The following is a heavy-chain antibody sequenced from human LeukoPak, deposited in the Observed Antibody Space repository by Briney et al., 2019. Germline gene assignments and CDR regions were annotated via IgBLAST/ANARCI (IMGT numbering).Heavy chain of an antibody. J-gene: IGHJ4*02. CDR2: ISSNGGST. D-gene: IGHD6-19*01. CDR1: GFTFSSYA. V-gene: IGHV3-64*02. Sequence: PGGSLRLSRAASGFTFSSYAMHWVRQAPGKGLEYVSAISSNGGSTYYADSVKGRFTISRGNSENTLSLQMGSLRAEDMAVYYCARGPYSSGWLGYWGQGTLVTVSS. CDR3: ARGPYSSGWLGY.